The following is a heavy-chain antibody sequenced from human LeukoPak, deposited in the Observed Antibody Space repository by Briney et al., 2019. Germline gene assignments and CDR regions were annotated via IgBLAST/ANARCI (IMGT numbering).Heavy chain of an antibody. CDR1: GGSISSYY. D-gene: IGHD3-22*01. V-gene: IGHV4-59*08. CDR2: IYYSGST. J-gene: IGHJ4*02. CDR3: ARHYADSSGYYLIPDY. Sequence: SETLSLTCTVSGGSISSYYWSWIRQPPGKGLERIGYIYYSGSTNYNPSLKSRVTISVDTSKNQFSLKLSSVTAADTAVYYCARHYADSSGYYLIPDYWGQGTLVTVSS.